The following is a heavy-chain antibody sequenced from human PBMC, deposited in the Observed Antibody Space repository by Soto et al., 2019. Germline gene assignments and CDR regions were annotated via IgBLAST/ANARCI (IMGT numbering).Heavy chain of an antibody. V-gene: IGHV3-74*01. CDR3: ARDKWIQLCDS. J-gene: IGHJ4*02. D-gene: IGHD5-18*01. Sequence: GGSLRLSCAASGFTFSSYWMHWVRQAPGKGRGWVSRINSDGSSTSYADSVKGRFTISRENAKNTLYLQMNSLRAEDTAVYYCARDKWIQLCDSWGQGTLVTVSS. CDR1: GFTFSSYW. CDR2: INSDGSST.